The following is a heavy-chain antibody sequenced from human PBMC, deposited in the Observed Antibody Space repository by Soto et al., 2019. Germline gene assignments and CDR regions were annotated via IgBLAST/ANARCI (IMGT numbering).Heavy chain of an antibody. Sequence: ASVKVSCKASGYTFTGYYMHLVLQAPGQGLGWMGWINPNSGGTNYAQKFQGRVTMTRDTSISTAYMELSRLRSDDTAVYYCARFPGGSSSDYWGQGPLVTVSS. D-gene: IGHD6-6*01. V-gene: IGHV1-2*02. J-gene: IGHJ4*02. CDR1: GYTFTGYY. CDR2: INPNSGGT. CDR3: ARFPGGSSSDY.